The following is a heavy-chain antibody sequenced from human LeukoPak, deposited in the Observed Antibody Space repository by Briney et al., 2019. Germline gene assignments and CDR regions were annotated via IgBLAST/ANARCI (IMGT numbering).Heavy chain of an antibody. Sequence: PGGSLRLSCAPSGFTFSSYSMNWVRQAPGKGLEWVSSISSSSSYIYYADSVKGRFTISRDNAKNSLYLQMNSLRAEDTAVYYFAKGGLNALEVFDIWGQGTLVTVCS. J-gene: IGHJ3*02. V-gene: IGHV3-21*01. CDR1: GFTFSSYS. D-gene: IGHD1-1*01. CDR3: AKGGLNALEVFDI. CDR2: ISSSSSYI.